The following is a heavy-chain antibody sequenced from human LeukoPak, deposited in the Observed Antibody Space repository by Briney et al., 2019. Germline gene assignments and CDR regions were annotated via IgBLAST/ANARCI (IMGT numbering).Heavy chain of an antibody. J-gene: IGHJ4*02. CDR2: INPNSGGT. CDR1: GYTFTGYY. D-gene: IGHD6-6*01. CDR3: ARSARPREFFDY. V-gene: IGHV1-2*02. Sequence: ASVKVSCKASGYTFTGYYMHWVRQAPGQGLEWMGWINPNSGGTNYAQKFQGRVTMTRDTSISTAYMELSRLGSDDTAVYYCARSARPREFFDYWGQGTLVTVSS.